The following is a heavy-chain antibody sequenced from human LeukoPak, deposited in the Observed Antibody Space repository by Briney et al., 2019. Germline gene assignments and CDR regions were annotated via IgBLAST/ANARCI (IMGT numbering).Heavy chain of an antibody. CDR2: ISGDGGST. D-gene: IGHD3-22*01. CDR3: ARDGYYYDSSGYYIDAFDI. Sequence: PGGSLRLSCAASGFTFDDYAMHWVRQAPGKGLEWVSLISGDGGSTYYADSVKGRFTISRDNSKNSLYLQMNSLRAEDTAVYYCARDGYYYDSSGYYIDAFDIWGQGTMVTVSS. CDR1: GFTFDDYA. V-gene: IGHV3-43*02. J-gene: IGHJ3*02.